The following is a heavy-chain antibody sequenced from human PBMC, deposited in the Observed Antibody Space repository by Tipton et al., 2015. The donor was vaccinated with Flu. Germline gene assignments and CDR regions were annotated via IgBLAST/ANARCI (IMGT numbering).Heavy chain of an antibody. V-gene: IGHV3-30*04. D-gene: IGHD4-17*01. CDR3: ARDHGDYVDAFDI. J-gene: IGHJ3*02. CDR1: GFTFSSYA. CDR2: ISYDGSNK. Sequence: QVQLVQSGGGVVQPGRSLRLSCAASGFTFSSYAMHWVRQAPGKGLEWVAVISYDGSNKYYADSVKGRFTISRDNSKNTLYPQMNSLRAEDTAVYYCARDHGDYVDAFDIWGQGTMVTVSS.